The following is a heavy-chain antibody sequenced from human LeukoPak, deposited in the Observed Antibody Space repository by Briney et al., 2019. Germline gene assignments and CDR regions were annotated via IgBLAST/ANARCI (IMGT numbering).Heavy chain of an antibody. CDR3: ARRWLQSLDY. V-gene: IGHV1-18*01. D-gene: IGHD5-24*01. Sequence: ASVKASCKASGYTFSRYGISWVRQSPGQGLEWMGWISARNGNTNYAQKFQGRVAMTTDTSTSTAYMELRSLRSDDTAVYYCARRWLQSLDYWGQGTLVTVSS. CDR2: ISARNGNT. J-gene: IGHJ4*02. CDR1: GYTFSRYG.